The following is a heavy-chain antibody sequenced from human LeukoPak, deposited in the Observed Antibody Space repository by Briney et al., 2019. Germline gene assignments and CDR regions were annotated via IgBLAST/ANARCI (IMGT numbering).Heavy chain of an antibody. V-gene: IGHV4-59*01. CDR1: GGSISGYY. D-gene: IGHD3-16*02. Sequence: SETLSLTCTVSGGSISGYYWSWIRQPPGKGLEWIGYIYYIGNTNYSPSLRGRVTISMDTSKNQFSLKLTSVTAADTALYYCATNTFSVRSTMFDSWGQGTLVTVSS. CDR3: ATNTFSVRSTMFDS. J-gene: IGHJ4*02. CDR2: IYYIGNT.